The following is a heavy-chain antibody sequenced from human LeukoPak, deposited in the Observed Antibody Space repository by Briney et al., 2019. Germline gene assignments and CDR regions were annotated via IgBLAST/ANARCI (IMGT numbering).Heavy chain of an antibody. J-gene: IGHJ6*04. Sequence: GGSLRLSCAASGFTFSSYAMSWVRQAPGKGLEWVSAISGSGGSTYYADSVKGRFTISRDNSKNTLYLQMNSLRAEDTAVYYCAKGGPGYCSSTSCYHYYYHGMDVWGKGTTVTVSS. CDR1: GFTFSSYA. V-gene: IGHV3-23*01. CDR2: ISGSGGST. D-gene: IGHD2-2*01. CDR3: AKGGPGYCSSTSCYHYYYHGMDV.